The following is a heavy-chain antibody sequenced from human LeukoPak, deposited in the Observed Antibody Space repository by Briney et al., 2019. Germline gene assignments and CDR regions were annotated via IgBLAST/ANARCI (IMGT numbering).Heavy chain of an antibody. D-gene: IGHD2-15*01. Sequence: GGSLRLSCAASGFTFSSYNMNWVRQAPGRGLEWVSSISRTGSYIYYAHSVKGRFTISRDNAQNSLYLQMNSLRVEDTAVYYCARVLETDCRGGSCYSGLDYWGQGTLVTVSS. V-gene: IGHV3-21*01. J-gene: IGHJ4*02. CDR1: GFTFSSYN. CDR3: ARVLETDCRGGSCYSGLDY. CDR2: ISRTGSYI.